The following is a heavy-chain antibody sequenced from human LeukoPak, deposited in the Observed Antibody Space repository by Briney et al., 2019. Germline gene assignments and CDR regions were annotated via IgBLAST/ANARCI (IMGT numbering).Heavy chain of an antibody. CDR3: ATVGAAAGST. Sequence: SETLSLTCAVYGGSFSGYYWSWIRQPPGKGLEWIGEINHSGGTNYNPSLKSRVTISVDTSKNQFSLKLSSVTAADTAVYYCATVGAAAGSTWGQGTLVTVSS. J-gene: IGHJ4*02. CDR1: GGSFSGYY. D-gene: IGHD6-13*01. CDR2: INHSGGT. V-gene: IGHV4-34*01.